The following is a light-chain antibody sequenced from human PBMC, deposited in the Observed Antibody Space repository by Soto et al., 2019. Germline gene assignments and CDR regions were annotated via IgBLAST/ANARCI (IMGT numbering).Light chain of an antibody. CDR3: GTWDSSLSVGV. CDR1: SSNIGNNY. CDR2: DND. Sequence: QSVLTQPPSVSAAPGQKVTISCSGSSSNIGNNYVSWNQQLPGTAPRLLIYDNDKRPSGIPDRFSGSKSGTSATLGITGLQTGDEADYYCGTWDSSLSVGVFGTGTKLTVL. V-gene: IGLV1-51*01. J-gene: IGLJ1*01.